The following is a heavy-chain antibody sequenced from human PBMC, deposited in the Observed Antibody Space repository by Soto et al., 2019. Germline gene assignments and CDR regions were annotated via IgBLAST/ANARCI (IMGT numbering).Heavy chain of an antibody. CDR3: AREGPRPYYYYGMDV. CDR1: GYTFSMSG. V-gene: IGHV1-18*01. J-gene: IGHJ6*02. CDR2: ISGYNGNT. Sequence: QVQLVQFGAEVKKPGASVKVSCKSSGYTFSMSGISWVRQAPGQGLEWMGWISGYNGNTNYEQKFQDRVTMITDTTTNTAYMELRSLRSDDTAVYYCAREGPRPYYYYGMDVWGQGTTVTVSS.